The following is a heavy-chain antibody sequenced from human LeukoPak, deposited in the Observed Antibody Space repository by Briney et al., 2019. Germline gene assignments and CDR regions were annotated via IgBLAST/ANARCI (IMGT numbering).Heavy chain of an antibody. CDR3: ARVPYTYSSSWYYFDY. V-gene: IGHV1-69*04. CDR1: GGTFSSYA. CDR2: IIPIFGIA. Sequence: GSSVKVSCKASGGTFSSYAISWVRQAPGHGLEWMGRIIPIFGIANYAQKFQGRVTITADKSTSTAYMELSSLRSEDTAVYYCARVPYTYSSSWYYFDYWGQGTLVTVSS. J-gene: IGHJ4*02. D-gene: IGHD6-13*01.